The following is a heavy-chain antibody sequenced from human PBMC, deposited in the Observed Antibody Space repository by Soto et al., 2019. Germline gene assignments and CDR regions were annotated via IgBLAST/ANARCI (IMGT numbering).Heavy chain of an antibody. V-gene: IGHV1-3*01. CDR1: GYTFTSYA. J-gene: IGHJ4*02. D-gene: IGHD3-9*01. CDR3: ARGDILIDY. CDR2: INAGNGNT. Sequence: GASVKVSCKASGYTFTSYAMHWVRQAPGQRLEWMGWINAGNGNTKYSRKFQGRVTITRDTSASTAYMGLSSLRSEDTAVYYCARGDILIDYWGQGTLVTVSS.